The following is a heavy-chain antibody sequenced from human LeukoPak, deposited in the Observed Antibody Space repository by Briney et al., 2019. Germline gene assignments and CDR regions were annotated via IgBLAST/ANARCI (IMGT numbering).Heavy chain of an antibody. D-gene: IGHD5-18*01. J-gene: IGHJ6*03. V-gene: IGHV3-21*06. Sequence: GGSLRLSCAASGFAFSTYSMIWVRQAPGKGLEWVSTISSTSAYIYYADSLKGRFTISRDNAKNSLYPQTNSLRAEDTAVYYCARGGYSHGRYYYYMDVWGIGTAVTVSS. CDR3: ARGGYSHGRYYYYMDV. CDR1: GFAFSTYS. CDR2: ISSTSAYI.